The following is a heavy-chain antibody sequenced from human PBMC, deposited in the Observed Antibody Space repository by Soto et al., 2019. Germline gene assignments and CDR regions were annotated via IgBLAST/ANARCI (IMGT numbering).Heavy chain of an antibody. CDR3: AAGGGLPRYY. CDR1: GGSISSGGYS. J-gene: IGHJ4*02. CDR2: IYHSGST. D-gene: IGHD5-12*01. V-gene: IGHV4-30-2*01. Sequence: QLQLQESGSGLVKPSQTLSLTCAVSGGSISSGGYSWSWIRQPPGKGLEWIGYIYHSGSTYYNPSLKSRITQAGDPPKNQLSLKRSPVTPADTAVYYCAAGGGLPRYYWGQGTLVTVSS.